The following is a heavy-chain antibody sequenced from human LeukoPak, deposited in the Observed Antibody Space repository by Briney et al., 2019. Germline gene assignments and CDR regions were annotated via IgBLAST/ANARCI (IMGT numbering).Heavy chain of an antibody. CDR3: AGIAAAGTGY. J-gene: IGHJ4*02. CDR2: ISWNSGSI. D-gene: IGHD6-13*01. V-gene: IGHV3-9*01. CDR1: GFTFDDYA. Sequence: PGGSLGLSCASSGFTFDDYAMHWVRQAPGKGLEWVSGISWNSGSIGYADSVKSRFTISRDNAKNSLYLQMNSLRAEDTALYYCAGIAAAGTGYWGQGTLVTVSS.